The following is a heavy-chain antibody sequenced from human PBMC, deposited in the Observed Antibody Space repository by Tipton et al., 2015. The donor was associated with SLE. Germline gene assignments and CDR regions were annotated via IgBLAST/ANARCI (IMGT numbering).Heavy chain of an antibody. CDR2: INHSGST. Sequence: TLSLTCAVYGGSFSGYYWSWIRQPPGKGLEWIGEINHSGSTNYNPSLKSRVTISVDTSKNQFSLKLSSVTAADTAVYYCARSERGWFDPWGQGTLVTVSS. CDR1: GGSFSGYY. D-gene: IGHD1-26*01. CDR3: ARSERGWFDP. V-gene: IGHV4-34*01. J-gene: IGHJ5*02.